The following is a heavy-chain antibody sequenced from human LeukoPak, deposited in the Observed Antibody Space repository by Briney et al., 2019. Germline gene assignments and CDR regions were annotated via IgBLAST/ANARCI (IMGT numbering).Heavy chain of an antibody. CDR2: MNPNSGNT. J-gene: IGHJ4*02. CDR3: ARDPPNCGGDCFGFSGLAYYFDY. D-gene: IGHD2-21*02. Sequence: GASVKVSCKASGYTFTSYDINWVRQATGQGLEWMGWMNPNSGNTGYAQKFQGRVTMTRNTSISTAYMELSSLRSEDTAVYYCARDPPNCGGDCFGFSGLAYYFDYWGQGTLVTVSS. CDR1: GYTFTSYD. V-gene: IGHV1-8*01.